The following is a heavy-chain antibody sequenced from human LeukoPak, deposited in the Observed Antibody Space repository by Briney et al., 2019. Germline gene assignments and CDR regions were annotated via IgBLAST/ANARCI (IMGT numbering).Heavy chain of an antibody. CDR2: INHSGST. J-gene: IGHJ4*02. V-gene: IGHV4-34*01. CDR3: ARYGGGYYNYFDY. Sequence: PSETLSLTCAVYGGSFSGYYWSWIRQPPGKGLEWIGEINHSGSTNYNPSLKSRVTISVDTSKNQFSLKLSSVTAADTAVYYCARYGGGYYNYFDYWGQGTLVTVSS. CDR1: GGSFSGYY. D-gene: IGHD3-22*01.